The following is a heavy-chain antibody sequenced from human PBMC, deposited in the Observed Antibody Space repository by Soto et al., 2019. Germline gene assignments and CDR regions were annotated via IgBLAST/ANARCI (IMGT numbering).Heavy chain of an antibody. CDR2: ISAYNGNT. Sequence: ASVKVSCKASGYTFTSYGISWVRQAPVQGLEWMGWISAYNGNTNYAQKLQGRVTMTTDTSTSTAYMELRSLRSHDTAVYYCARDSSSWYLSENWFVPWGQGTLVTVSS. D-gene: IGHD6-13*01. V-gene: IGHV1-18*04. CDR3: ARDSSSWYLSENWFVP. CDR1: GYTFTSYG. J-gene: IGHJ5*02.